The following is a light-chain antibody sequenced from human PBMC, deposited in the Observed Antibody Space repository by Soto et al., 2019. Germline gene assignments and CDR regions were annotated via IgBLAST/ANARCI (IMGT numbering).Light chain of an antibody. Sequence: EIVMTQPPATLSVSPWERPILSCRASQSISINLAWYQQKPGQAPRLLIYAASNRATGVPARFSGSWSGTEFTLTISSLQSEDFAVYYCQQYNNWITFGQGTRLEIK. CDR2: AAS. V-gene: IGKV3-15*01. CDR3: QQYNNWIT. J-gene: IGKJ5*01. CDR1: QSISIN.